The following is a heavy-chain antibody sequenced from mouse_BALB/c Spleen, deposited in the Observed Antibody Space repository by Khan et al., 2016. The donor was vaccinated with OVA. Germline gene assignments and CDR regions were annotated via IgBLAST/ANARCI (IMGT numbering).Heavy chain of an antibody. CDR1: GYTFTTAG. Sequence: QIQLVQSGPELKKPGETVRISCKASGYTFTTAGMQWVQKMPGKGLKWIGWINTHSGVPKYAEDFKGRFAFSLETSASTAYLRITNLKNGDTATYFCARGGAAYYRNDGGAMEYWGQGTSVTVSS. D-gene: IGHD2-14*01. CDR2: INTHSGVP. V-gene: IGHV9-4*02. J-gene: IGHJ4*01. CDR3: ARGGAAYYRNDGGAMEY.